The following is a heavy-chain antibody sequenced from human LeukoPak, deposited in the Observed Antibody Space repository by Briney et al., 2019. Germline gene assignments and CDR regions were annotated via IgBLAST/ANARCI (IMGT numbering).Heavy chain of an antibody. CDR2: ISAYNGNT. J-gene: IGHJ4*02. Sequence: ASVKVSCKASGYTFTSYGISWVRQAPGQGLEWMGWISAYNGNTNYAQKLQGRVTMTTDTSTSTAYMELRSLRSDDTAVYYCARGHTGYSSSWPYYFDYWGQGTLVTVSS. CDR1: GYTFTSYG. CDR3: ARGHTGYSSSWPYYFDY. D-gene: IGHD6-13*01. V-gene: IGHV1-18*01.